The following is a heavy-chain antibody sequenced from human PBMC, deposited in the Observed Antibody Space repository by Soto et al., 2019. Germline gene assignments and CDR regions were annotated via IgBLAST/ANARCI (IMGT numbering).Heavy chain of an antibody. CDR1: GYSFTSYW. Sequence: GESLKISCKGSGYSFTSYWIAWVRQMPGKGLEWMGRIDPSDSYTNNSPSFQGHVTISADKSISTAYLQWSSLKASDTAMYYCAREGAAGDQFDYWGQGALVTVSS. J-gene: IGHJ4*02. D-gene: IGHD6-13*01. CDR3: AREGAAGDQFDY. CDR2: IDPSDSYT. V-gene: IGHV5-10-1*01.